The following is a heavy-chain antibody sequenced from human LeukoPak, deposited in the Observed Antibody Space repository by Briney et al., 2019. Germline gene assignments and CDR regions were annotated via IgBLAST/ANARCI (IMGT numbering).Heavy chain of an antibody. CDR1: GYTFTSYD. Sequence: ASVKVSCKASGYTFTSYDFNWVRQATGQRPEWMGWMSPNSGDTGYAQKFQDRVTMTRNTSISTAYMELSSLRSEDTAVYYCATDARAAAGTPGYYYYGMDVWGQGTTVTVSS. CDR3: ATDARAAAGTPGYYYYGMDV. CDR2: MSPNSGDT. V-gene: IGHV1-8*01. D-gene: IGHD6-13*01. J-gene: IGHJ6*02.